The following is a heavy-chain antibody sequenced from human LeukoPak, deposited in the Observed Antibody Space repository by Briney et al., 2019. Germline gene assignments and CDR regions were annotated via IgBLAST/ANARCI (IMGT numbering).Heavy chain of an antibody. CDR3: ARALVIVVVLYYYYYGMDV. J-gene: IGHJ6*02. CDR1: GFTFSSYE. V-gene: IGHV3-48*03. Sequence: PGGSLRLSCAASGFTFSSYEMNWVRQAPGKGLEWVSYISSSGSTIYYADSVKGRFTISRDNAKNSLYLQMNSLRAEDTAVYYCARALVIVVVLYYYYYGMDVWGQGTTVTVSS. D-gene: IGHD3-22*01. CDR2: ISSSGSTI.